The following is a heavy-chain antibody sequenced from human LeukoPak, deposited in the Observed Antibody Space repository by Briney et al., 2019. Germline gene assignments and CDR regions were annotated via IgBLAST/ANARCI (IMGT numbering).Heavy chain of an antibody. CDR3: ARDGGYCSSTSCYQRGYFDY. Sequence: GSLRLSCAASGFTFSSYAMSWVRQAPGKGLEWVSSISGSGTTTNDADSVKGRFTISRDNSKNTLYLQMNSLRAEDTAVYYCARDGGYCSSTSCYQRGYFDYWGQGTLVTVSA. CDR1: GFTFSSYA. J-gene: IGHJ4*02. CDR2: ISGSGTTT. V-gene: IGHV3-23*01. D-gene: IGHD2-2*01.